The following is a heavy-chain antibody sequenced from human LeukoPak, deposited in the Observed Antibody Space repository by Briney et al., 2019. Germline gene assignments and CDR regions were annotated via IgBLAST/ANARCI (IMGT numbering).Heavy chain of an antibody. V-gene: IGHV4-59*12. J-gene: IGHJ4*02. CDR1: GGSISSYY. Sequence: SETLSLTCTVSGGSISSYYWSWIRQPPGKGLEWIGYIYYSGSANYNPSLKSRVTMSVDTSKNQFSLKLTSVTAADTAVYYCARDTSEYYDSSGYYDYWGQGTLVTVSS. D-gene: IGHD3-22*01. CDR3: ARDTSEYYDSSGYYDY. CDR2: IYYSGSA.